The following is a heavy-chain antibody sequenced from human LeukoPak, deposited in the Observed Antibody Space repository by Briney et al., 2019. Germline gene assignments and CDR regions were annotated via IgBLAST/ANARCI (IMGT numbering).Heavy chain of an antibody. CDR3: ASTPLGYSGYEGVPVH. J-gene: IGHJ4*02. V-gene: IGHV1-2*02. Sequence: GASVKVSCKASGYTFTGYYMHWVRQAPGQGLEWMGWINPNSGGTNYAQKFQGRVTMTRDTSISTAYMELSRLRSDDTAVYYCASTPLGYSGYEGVPVHWGQGTLVTVSS. CDR1: GYTFTGYY. D-gene: IGHD5-12*01. CDR2: INPNSGGT.